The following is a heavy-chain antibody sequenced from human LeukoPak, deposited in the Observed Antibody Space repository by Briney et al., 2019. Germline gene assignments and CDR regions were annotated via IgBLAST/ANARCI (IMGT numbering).Heavy chain of an antibody. CDR2: IYHSGST. CDR1: GGSISSGGYY. V-gene: IGHV4-30-2*01. J-gene: IGHJ4*02. Sequence: SETLSLTCTASGGSISSGGYYWSWIRQPPGKGLEWIGYIYHSGSTYYNPSLKSRVTISVDRSKNQFSLKLSSVTAADTAVYYCARSTARIYFDYWGQGTLVTVSS. CDR3: ARSTARIYFDY. D-gene: IGHD1-14*01.